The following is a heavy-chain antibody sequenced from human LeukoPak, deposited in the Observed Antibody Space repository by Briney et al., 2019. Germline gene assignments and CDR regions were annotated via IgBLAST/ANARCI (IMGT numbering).Heavy chain of an antibody. Sequence: GGSLRLSCTVSGFTVSSNSMSWVRQAPGKGLEWVSFIYSGGNTLYSDSVKGRFTISRDNSKNTLYLQINSLRAEDTAVYYCARDVSWIFFDYWGQGTLVTVSS. CDR3: ARDVSWIFFDY. CDR2: IYSGGNT. J-gene: IGHJ4*02. CDR1: GFTVSSNS. V-gene: IGHV3-53*01. D-gene: IGHD2-2*03.